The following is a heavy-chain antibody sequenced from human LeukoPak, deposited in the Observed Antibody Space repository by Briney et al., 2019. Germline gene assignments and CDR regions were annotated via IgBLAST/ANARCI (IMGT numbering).Heavy chain of an antibody. Sequence: GESLKISCKGSGYSFTSYWIGWVRQMPGKGLEWMGIIYPGDSDTRYSPSFQGQVTISADKSISTAYLQWSSLKASDTAMYYCARHKGGSYCGGDCYSARDYWGQGTLVTVSS. CDR2: IYPGDSDT. D-gene: IGHD2-21*02. CDR1: GYSFTSYW. V-gene: IGHV5-51*01. CDR3: ARHKGGSYCGGDCYSARDY. J-gene: IGHJ4*02.